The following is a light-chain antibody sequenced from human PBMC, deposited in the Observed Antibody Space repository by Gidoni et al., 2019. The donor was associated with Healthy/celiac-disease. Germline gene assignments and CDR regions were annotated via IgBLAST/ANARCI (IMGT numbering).Light chain of an antibody. J-gene: IGKJ3*01. CDR3: QQYDNLPFT. CDR2: DAS. CDR1: QDISNY. V-gene: IGKV1-33*01. Sequence: PSSLSASVGDRVTITCQASQDISNYLNWYQQKPGKAPKLLIYDASNLETGVPSRFSGSGSGTDFTFTISSLQPEDIATYYCQQYDNLPFTFGPGTKVEIK.